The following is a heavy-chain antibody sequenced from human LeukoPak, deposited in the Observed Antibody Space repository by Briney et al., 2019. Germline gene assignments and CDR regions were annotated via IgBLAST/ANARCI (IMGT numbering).Heavy chain of an antibody. D-gene: IGHD6-13*01. CDR1: GGSISSYY. Sequence: SETLSLTCTVSGGSISSYYWSWIRQPPGKGLEWIGCIYYSGSTNYNPSLKSRVTISVDTSKNQFSLKLSSVTAADTAVNYCARGTSSSWYFSTKSGHWFDPWGQGTLVTVSS. CDR2: IYYSGST. CDR3: ARGTSSSWYFSTKSGHWFDP. J-gene: IGHJ5*02. V-gene: IGHV4-59*01.